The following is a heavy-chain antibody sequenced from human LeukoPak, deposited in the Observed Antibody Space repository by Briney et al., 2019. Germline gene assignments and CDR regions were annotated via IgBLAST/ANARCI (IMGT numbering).Heavy chain of an antibody. J-gene: IGHJ4*02. D-gene: IGHD6-19*01. CDR2: IRYDGSNK. CDR1: GFTFSSYG. V-gene: IGHV3-30*02. CDR3: ARGGGRAVAAPDY. Sequence: GGSLRLSCAASGFTFSSYGMHWVRQAPGKGLEWVAFIRYDGSNKYYADSVKGRFTISRDNSKNTLYLQMSSLRAEDTAVYFCARGGGRAVAAPDYWGQGTLVTVSS.